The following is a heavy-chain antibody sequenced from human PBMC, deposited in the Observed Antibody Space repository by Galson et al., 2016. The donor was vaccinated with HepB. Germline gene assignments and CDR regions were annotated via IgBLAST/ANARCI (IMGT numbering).Heavy chain of an antibody. V-gene: IGHV4-4*02. J-gene: IGHJ4*02. CDR2: IYHTGTT. CDR3: ARGALGNSSDFDS. D-gene: IGHD6-13*01. Sequence: RQPPGKGLEWIGEIYHTGTTNYNPSLKSRVTISVDKSKNQISLRLNSVTAADTAVYYCARGALGNSSDFDSWGQGTLVIVSS.